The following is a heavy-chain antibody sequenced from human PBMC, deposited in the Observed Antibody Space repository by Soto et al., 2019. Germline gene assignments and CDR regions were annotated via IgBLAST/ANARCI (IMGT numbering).Heavy chain of an antibody. D-gene: IGHD1-1*01. V-gene: IGHV1-3*04. Sequence: QVQLVQSGAEEKKPGASVKISCKASGYTFTSNAMHWVRQAPGQRLEWMGWINTGNGNTKYSQKFQVRVTFTRDTSASTAYMELSSLRSEYTAVYYCARGNWNYCDYWGQGTLVTVSS. J-gene: IGHJ4*02. CDR1: GYTFTSNA. CDR3: ARGNWNYCDY. CDR2: INTGNGNT.